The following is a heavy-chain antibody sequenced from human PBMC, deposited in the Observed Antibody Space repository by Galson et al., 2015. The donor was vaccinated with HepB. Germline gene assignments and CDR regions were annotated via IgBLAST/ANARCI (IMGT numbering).Heavy chain of an antibody. CDR2: YGRST. Sequence: YGRSTSYNPFLKSRVTISVGTSENQFSLKLSSVTAADTAVYYCARLLPSYDFWSGYHYYFDYWGQGTMVTVSS. D-gene: IGHD3-3*01. CDR3: ARLLPSYDFWSGYHYYFDY. V-gene: IGHV4-39*01. J-gene: IGHJ4*03.